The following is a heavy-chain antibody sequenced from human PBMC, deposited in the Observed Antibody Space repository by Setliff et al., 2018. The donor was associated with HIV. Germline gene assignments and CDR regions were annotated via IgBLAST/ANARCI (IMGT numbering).Heavy chain of an antibody. Sequence: SETLSLTCAVSGYSISSGYYWGWIRQPPGKGLEWIGEINHSGSTNYNPSLKSRVTISVDTSKNQFSLKLNSVTAADTAVYYCARERSLITVRRYFDNWGQGTLVTVSS. D-gene: IGHD1-1*01. CDR1: GYSISSGYY. CDR3: ARERSLITVRRYFDN. J-gene: IGHJ4*02. CDR2: INHSGST. V-gene: IGHV4-38-2*01.